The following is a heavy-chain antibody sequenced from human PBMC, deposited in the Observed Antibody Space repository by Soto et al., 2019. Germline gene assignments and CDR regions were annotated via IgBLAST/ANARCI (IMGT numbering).Heavy chain of an antibody. Sequence: QVQLVQSGAEVKKPGSSVKVSCKASGGTFSSYAISWVRQAPGQGLEWMGGIIPIFGTANYAQKVQGRVTITADESTSTAYMELSSLRYEDTAVYYYARDADCSGGSCYESPFDYWGQGTLVTVSS. V-gene: IGHV1-69*01. CDR2: IIPIFGTA. J-gene: IGHJ4*02. CDR3: ARDADCSGGSCYESPFDY. D-gene: IGHD2-15*01. CDR1: GGTFSSYA.